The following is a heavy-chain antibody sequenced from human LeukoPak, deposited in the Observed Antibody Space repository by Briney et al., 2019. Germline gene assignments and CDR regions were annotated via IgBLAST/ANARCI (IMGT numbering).Heavy chain of an antibody. Sequence: GASVKVSCKASGYTFTSYYMHWVRQAPGQGLEWMGIINPSGGSTSYAQRFQGRVTMTRDTSTSTVYMELSSLRSEDTAVYYCAKTYYYGSGSYLDYYYYMDVWGKGTTVTVSS. CDR3: AKTYYYGSGSYLDYYYYMDV. CDR1: GYTFTSYY. CDR2: INPSGGST. J-gene: IGHJ6*03. D-gene: IGHD3-10*01. V-gene: IGHV1-46*01.